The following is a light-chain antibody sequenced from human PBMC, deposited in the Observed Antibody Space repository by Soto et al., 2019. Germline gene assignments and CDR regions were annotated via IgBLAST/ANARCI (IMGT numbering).Light chain of an antibody. J-gene: IGKJ3*01. CDR3: QQYNNWPFP. CDR2: GAS. V-gene: IGKV3-15*01. CDR1: QSVSSN. Sequence: EIVMTQSPATLSVSPGERATLSCRASQSVSSNLAWYQQKPGQAPRLLIYGASTRATGVPARFSGSGSGTVFTLTISSLQSEDFAVYYCQQYNNWPFPFGPATKVDIK.